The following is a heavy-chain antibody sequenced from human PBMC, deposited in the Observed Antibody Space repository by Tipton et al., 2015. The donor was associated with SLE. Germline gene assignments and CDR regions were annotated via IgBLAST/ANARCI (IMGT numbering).Heavy chain of an antibody. CDR2: IKQDGSEK. V-gene: IGHV3-7*01. D-gene: IGHD3-3*01. J-gene: IGHJ1*01. Sequence: SLRLSCAASGFIFSSSWMTWVRQAPGKGLEWVAYIKQDGSEKYYVDSVKGRFTISRDNAKNSLYLQMNSLRAEDTAVYYCATGYHGFLPAEYFLHWGQGTLVTVSS. CDR3: ATGYHGFLPAEYFLH. CDR1: GFIFSSSW.